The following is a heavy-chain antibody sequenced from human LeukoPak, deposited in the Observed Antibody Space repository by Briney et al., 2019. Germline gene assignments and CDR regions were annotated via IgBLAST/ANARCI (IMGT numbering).Heavy chain of an antibody. CDR2: IYYSGST. Sequence: PSGTLSLTCGVSGGSVTSTNYWTRVRQPRGKGLEWIGSIYYSGSTYYNPSLKSRVTISVDTSKNQFSLKLSSVTAADTAVYYCARGLLVVPAAKDAFDIWGQGTMVTVSS. J-gene: IGHJ3*02. V-gene: IGHV4-39*01. D-gene: IGHD2-2*01. CDR1: GGSVTSTNY. CDR3: ARGLLVVPAAKDAFDI.